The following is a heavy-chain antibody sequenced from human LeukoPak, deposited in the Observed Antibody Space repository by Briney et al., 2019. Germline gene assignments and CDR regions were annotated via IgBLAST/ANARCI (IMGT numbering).Heavy chain of an antibody. CDR1: GGSISSYY. V-gene: IGHV4-59*12. D-gene: IGHD3-10*01. CDR2: IYYSGST. J-gene: IGHJ4*02. Sequence: PSETLSLTCAVSGGSISSYYWSWIRQPPGKGLEWIGYIYYSGSTNYNPSLKSRVTISVDTSKNQFSLKLSSVTAADTAVYYCARLIWFGESTGDYWGQGTLVTVSS. CDR3: ARLIWFGESTGDY.